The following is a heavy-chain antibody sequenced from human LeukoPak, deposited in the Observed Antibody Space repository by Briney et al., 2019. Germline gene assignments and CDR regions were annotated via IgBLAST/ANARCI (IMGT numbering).Heavy chain of an antibody. D-gene: IGHD2/OR15-2a*01. CDR2: ISGSDGST. J-gene: IGHJ4*02. CDR3: AKDRGYAYFIALDY. CDR1: GFTFSSYE. V-gene: IGHV3-23*01. Sequence: GGSLRLSCAASGFTFSSYEMNWVRQAPGEGLEWVSAISGSDGSTYYADSVKGRFTISRDNSKNTLYLQMNSLRAEDTAVYYCAKDRGYAYFIALDYWGQGTLVTVSS.